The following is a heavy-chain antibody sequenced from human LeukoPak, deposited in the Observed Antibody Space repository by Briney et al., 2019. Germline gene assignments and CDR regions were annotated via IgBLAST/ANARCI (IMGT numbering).Heavy chain of an antibody. D-gene: IGHD3-22*01. CDR1: GFTFISYW. CDR3: ARMYYYDSNGEGY. J-gene: IGHJ4*02. V-gene: IGHV3-7*01. Sequence: PGGSLRLSCAASGFTFISYWMSWVRQAPGKGLEWAANIKQDGSEKYYVDSVKGRFTISIDNAKNSLYLQMNSLRAEDTAVYYCARMYYYDSNGEGYWGQGTLVTVFS. CDR2: IKQDGSEK.